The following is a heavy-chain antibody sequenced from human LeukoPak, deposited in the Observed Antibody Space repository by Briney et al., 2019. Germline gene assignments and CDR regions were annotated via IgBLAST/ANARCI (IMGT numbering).Heavy chain of an antibody. CDR3: ARDQNSDYGDYVDDAFDI. CDR2: ISAHNGNT. J-gene: IGHJ3*02. V-gene: IGHV1-18*04. CDR1: GYTFTSYG. D-gene: IGHD4-17*01. Sequence: ASVKVSCKASGYTFTSYGISWVRQAPGQGLEWMGWISAHNGNTNYAQKLQGRVTMTTDTSTSTAYMELRSLRSDDTAVYYCARDQNSDYGDYVDDAFDIWGQGTMVTVSS.